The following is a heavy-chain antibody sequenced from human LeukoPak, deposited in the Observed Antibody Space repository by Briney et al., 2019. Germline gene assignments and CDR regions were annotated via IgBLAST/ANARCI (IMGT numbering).Heavy chain of an antibody. CDR2: IYFSGST. CDR3: ARREVAVAGRGFDY. V-gene: IGHV4-59*01. CDR1: GGSINNYY. D-gene: IGHD6-19*01. Sequence: SETLSLTCIVSGGSINNYYWNWIRQPPGKGLEWIGYIYFSGSTNYNPSLKSRVTISLDTSKNQFSLMLSSVTAADTAVYYCARREVAVAGRGFDYWGQGTLVTVSS. J-gene: IGHJ4*02.